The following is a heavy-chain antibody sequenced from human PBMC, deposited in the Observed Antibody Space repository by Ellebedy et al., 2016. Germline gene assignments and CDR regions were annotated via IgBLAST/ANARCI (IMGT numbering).Heavy chain of an antibody. V-gene: IGHV3-21*01. D-gene: IGHD2-2*01. CDR2: ISSSSSYI. CDR1: GFTFSSYS. CDR3: ARDRCSSTSCDYYYYYMDV. Sequence: GESLKISXAASGFTFSSYSMNWVRQAPGKGLEWVSSISSSSSYIYYADSVKGRFTISRDNAKNSLYLQMNSLRAEDTAVYYCARDRCSSTSCDYYYYYMDVWGKGTTVTVCS. J-gene: IGHJ6*03.